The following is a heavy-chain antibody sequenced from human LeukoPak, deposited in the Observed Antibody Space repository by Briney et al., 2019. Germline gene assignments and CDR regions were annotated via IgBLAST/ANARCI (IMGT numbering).Heavy chain of an antibody. D-gene: IGHD3-10*01. J-gene: IGHJ3*02. V-gene: IGHV4-4*07. CDR2: IYTSGST. CDR3: ARDLWLGGPRSGFDI. Sequence: PSETLSLTCTVSGGSISSYYWSWIRQPAGKGLEWIGRIYTSGSTNYNPSLKSRLNTSVDTSKNQFSLKLTSVTAADTAVYYCARDLWLGGPRSGFDIWGQGTMVTVSS. CDR1: GGSISSYY.